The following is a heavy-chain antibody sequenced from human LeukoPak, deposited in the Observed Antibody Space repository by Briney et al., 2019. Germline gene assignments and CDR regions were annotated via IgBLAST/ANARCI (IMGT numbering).Heavy chain of an antibody. Sequence: GGSLRLSCAASGFTFSSYSMNWVRQAPGKGLEWVSSISSSSSYIYYADSMKGRFTTSRDNAKNSLSLQLNSLRVEDTAVYYCARGHYDVLAASYKWTPDYWGQGTLVTVSS. CDR1: GFTFSSYS. J-gene: IGHJ4*02. CDR3: ARGHYDVLAASYKWTPDY. V-gene: IGHV3-21*01. CDR2: ISSSSSYI. D-gene: IGHD3-9*01.